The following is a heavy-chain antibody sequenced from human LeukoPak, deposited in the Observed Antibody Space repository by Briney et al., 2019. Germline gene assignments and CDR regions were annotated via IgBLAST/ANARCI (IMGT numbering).Heavy chain of an antibody. CDR1: GFTVSSNY. CDR2: IYSGGST. J-gene: IGHJ4*02. D-gene: IGHD3-22*01. V-gene: IGHV3-66*01. CDR3: ATTMIGVLGFDY. Sequence: PGGSLRLSCAASGFTVSSNYMSWVRQAPGKGLEWVSVIYSGGSTYYADSVKGRFTISRDNSKNTLYLQMNSLRAEDTAVYYCATTMIGVLGFDYWGQETLVTVSS.